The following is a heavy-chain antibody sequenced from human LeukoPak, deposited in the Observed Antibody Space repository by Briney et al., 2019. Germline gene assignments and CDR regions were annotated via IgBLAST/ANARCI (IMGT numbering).Heavy chain of an antibody. V-gene: IGHV1-69*06. D-gene: IGHD3-22*01. CDR2: IIPIFGTE. CDR3: ARVGRGRIVVVPFDY. J-gene: IGHJ4*02. Sequence: GASVKVSCKASGGTFSSYAISWVRQAPGQGLERMGGIIPIFGTENYAQKFQGRVTITADKSTSTAYMELSRLRSDDTAVYYCARVGRGRIVVVPFDYWGQGTLVTVSS. CDR1: GGTFSSYA.